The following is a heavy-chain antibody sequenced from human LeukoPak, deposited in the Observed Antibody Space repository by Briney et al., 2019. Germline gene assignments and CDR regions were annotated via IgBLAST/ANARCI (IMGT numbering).Heavy chain of an antibody. Sequence: SETLSLTCSVSGDSITSGDYYWSWSRQPPGKGLEWIGYIYYSGTTYYSPSLKSRLSISVDTSKNQFSLKLSSVTAADTAVYYCARDQGGYGVDYWGQGTLVTVSS. CDR3: ARDQGGYGVDY. V-gene: IGHV4-30-4*01. CDR1: GDSITSGDYY. D-gene: IGHD4-17*01. CDR2: IYYSGTT. J-gene: IGHJ4*02.